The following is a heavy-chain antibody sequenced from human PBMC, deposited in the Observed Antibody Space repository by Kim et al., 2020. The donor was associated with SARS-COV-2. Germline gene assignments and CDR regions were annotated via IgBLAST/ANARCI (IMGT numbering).Heavy chain of an antibody. V-gene: IGHV3-23*01. CDR3: AKQHNSGRPDYYYNVIDV. CDR1: GFTFSIYG. CDR2: ITDRGHIT. D-gene: IGHD1-1*01. J-gene: IGHJ6*01. Sequence: GGSLRLSCAASGFTFSIYGMTWVRQAPGKGLEWVSCITDRGHITYYEDSVKGRFTISRDNSRKTLYLQLNSLRAEDTALYYCAKQHNSGRPDYYYNVIDV.